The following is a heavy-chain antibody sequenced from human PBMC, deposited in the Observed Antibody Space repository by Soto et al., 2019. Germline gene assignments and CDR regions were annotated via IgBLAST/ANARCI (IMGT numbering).Heavy chain of an antibody. CDR3: VRAPYISSWNFDY. D-gene: IGHD6-13*01. V-gene: IGHV4-59*01. Sequence: SETLSLTCTVSGGSISNYYWSCIRQPPGKGLEWIGNIYYSGSTNYNPSLKSRVTISVDTSKNQFSLKLGSVTAADTAVYYCVRAPYISSWNFDYWGQGTLVTVSS. CDR1: GGSISNYY. CDR2: IYYSGST. J-gene: IGHJ4*02.